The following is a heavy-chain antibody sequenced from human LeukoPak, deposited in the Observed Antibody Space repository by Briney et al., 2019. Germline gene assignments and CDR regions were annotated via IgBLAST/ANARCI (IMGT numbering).Heavy chain of an antibody. J-gene: IGHJ4*02. CDR2: IYSGGST. CDR1: EFSVGSNH. CDR3: ATSRFNTHMTVDY. Sequence: GGSLRLSCAASEFSVGSNHMTWVRQAPGKGLEWVSLIYSGGSTYYADSVKGRFTISRDSSKNTLYLQMNSLRAEDSAVYYCATSRFNTHMTVDYWGQGTLVTVSS. D-gene: IGHD2-21*02. V-gene: IGHV3-66*01.